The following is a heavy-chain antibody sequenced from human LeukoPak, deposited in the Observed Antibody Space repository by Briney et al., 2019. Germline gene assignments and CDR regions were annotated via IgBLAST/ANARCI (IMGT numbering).Heavy chain of an antibody. D-gene: IGHD3-22*01. CDR3: ARQTNYYDSSGYYWIMYDY. J-gene: IGHJ4*02. Sequence: GESLKISCMVSGYSFTAYWIGWVRQMPGKGLEWMGIIYPGDSDTRYSPSFQGQVTISADKSISTAYLQWSSLKASDTAMYYCARQTNYYDSSGYYWIMYDYWGQGTLVTVSS. CDR1: GYSFTAYW. V-gene: IGHV5-51*01. CDR2: IYPGDSDT.